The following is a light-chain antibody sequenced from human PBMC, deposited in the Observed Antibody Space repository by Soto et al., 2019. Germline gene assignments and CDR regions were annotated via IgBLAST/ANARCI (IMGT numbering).Light chain of an antibody. V-gene: IGKV1-39*01. CDR2: AAS. CDR3: QQSYSTPGT. CDR1: QSMSSY. Sequence: DLQMTQSPSSLSASVGDRVTITCRASQSMSSYLNWYQQKPGKAPKLLIYAASSLQSGVLSRFRGSGSGTDFTLTISSLQPENFAPYYCQQSYSTPGTFGGGTKVEIK. J-gene: IGKJ4*01.